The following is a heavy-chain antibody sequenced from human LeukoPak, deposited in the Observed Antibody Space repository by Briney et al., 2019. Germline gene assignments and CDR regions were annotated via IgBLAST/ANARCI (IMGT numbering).Heavy chain of an antibody. Sequence: SETLSLTCTVSGGSISSSSYYWGWIRQPPGQGLMWIGSIYYSGSTYYNPSLKSRVTISVDTSKNQFSLKLSSVTAADTAVYYCAREYYDSSGYANSFDYWGQGTLVTVSS. V-gene: IGHV4-39*07. CDR2: IYYSGST. CDR1: GGSISSSSYY. J-gene: IGHJ4*02. D-gene: IGHD3-22*01. CDR3: AREYYDSSGYANSFDY.